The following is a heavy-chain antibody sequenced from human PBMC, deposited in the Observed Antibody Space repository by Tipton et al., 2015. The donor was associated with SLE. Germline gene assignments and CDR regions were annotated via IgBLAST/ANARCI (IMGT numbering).Heavy chain of an antibody. J-gene: IGHJ4*02. CDR3: ARIAMVVTYFDT. V-gene: IGHV3-53*05. D-gene: IGHD2-21*02. Sequence: SLRLSCAASGFTVSSDYMSWVRQAPGKGLEWVSVIYSAGTTDNAESVKGRFTVFSDNSQKTVYLQMNSLRGEDTAVYYCARIAMVVTYFDTWGRGTLVTVSS. CDR1: GFTVSSDY. CDR2: IYSAGTT.